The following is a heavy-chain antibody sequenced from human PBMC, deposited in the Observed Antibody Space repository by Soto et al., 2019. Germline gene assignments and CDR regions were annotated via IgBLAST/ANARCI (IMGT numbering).Heavy chain of an antibody. Sequence: TLSRXCSFSVYSIATIYYFFSFILQPPGQALEYIGYIYKSATTYYNPSFEGRVAISLDTSKSHFSLNVTSVTAADTAVYSRARGRYCINGRCFKNWLDSRGQGPLV. CDR1: VYSIATIYYF. CDR3: ARGRYCINGRCFKNWLDS. J-gene: IGHJ5*01. V-gene: IGHV4-30-4*01. CDR2: IYKSATT. D-gene: IGHD2-8*01.